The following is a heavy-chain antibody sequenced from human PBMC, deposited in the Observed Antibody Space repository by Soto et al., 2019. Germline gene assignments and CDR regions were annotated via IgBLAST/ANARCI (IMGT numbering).Heavy chain of an antibody. Sequence: QVQLQESGPGLVKPSQTLSLTCTVSGGSISSGDYYWSWIRQPPGKGLEWIGYIYYSGSTYYNPSLKSRVTLSVDPSKNQLSLKLRSVTAADTAVYYCAMTRWGGYYGMDVGGQWTTVTVSS. V-gene: IGHV4-30-4*01. CDR3: AMTRWGGYYGMDV. CDR2: IYYSGST. D-gene: IGHD3-10*01. CDR1: GGSISSGDYY. J-gene: IGHJ6*02.